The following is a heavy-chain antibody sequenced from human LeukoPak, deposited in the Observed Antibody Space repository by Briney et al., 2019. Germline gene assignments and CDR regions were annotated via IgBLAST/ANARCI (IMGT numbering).Heavy chain of an antibody. V-gene: IGHV1-2*02. CDR1: GYTFYEYY. D-gene: IGHD1-26*01. CDR3: ARARPTDSGDAFNI. Sequence: EASVTVSYTASGYTFYEYYIHWVGQAPGQGGAGMGWINPKSAATKYAQNFQGRVTMTRDTSISTAYMELFSLKSDDTAMYYCARARPTDSGDAFNIWGQGAMVTV. CDR2: INPKSAAT. J-gene: IGHJ3*02.